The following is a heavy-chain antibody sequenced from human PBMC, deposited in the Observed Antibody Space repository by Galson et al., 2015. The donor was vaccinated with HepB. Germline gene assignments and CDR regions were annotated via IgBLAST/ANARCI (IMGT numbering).Heavy chain of an antibody. CDR3: AGDLLVASQARYLFYSSFGVAPPSPLSY. D-gene: IGHD3-3*02. V-gene: IGHV1-3*01. J-gene: IGHJ1*01. CDR2: INAGNGNT. CDR1: GYTFTSYA. Sequence: SVKVSCKASGYTFTSYAMHWVRQAPGQRLEWMGWINAGNGNTKYSQKFQGRVTITRDTSASTAYMELSSLRSEDTAVYSCAGDLLVASQARYLFYSSFGVAPPSPLSYWAQGTLVPVSS.